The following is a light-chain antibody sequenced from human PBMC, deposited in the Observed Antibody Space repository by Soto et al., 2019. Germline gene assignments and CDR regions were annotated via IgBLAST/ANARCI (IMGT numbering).Light chain of an antibody. CDR2: DVT. Sequence: QSALPQPRSVSGSPGQSVTISCTGTSSDVGTYNYVSWYQQHPGKAPKLMIYDVTKRPSGVPDRFSGSKSGNTASLTISGLQAEDEADYYCCSYAGSNTFAFGTGTQLTVL. J-gene: IGLJ1*01. V-gene: IGLV2-11*01. CDR3: CSYAGSNTFA. CDR1: SSDVGTYNY.